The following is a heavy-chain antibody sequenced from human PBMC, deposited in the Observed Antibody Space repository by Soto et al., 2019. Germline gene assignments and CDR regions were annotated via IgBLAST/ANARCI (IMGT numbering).Heavy chain of an antibody. D-gene: IGHD3-3*01. CDR3: ARDIWSGGYKWFDS. Sequence: PGGSLRLSCGASGFTFSTYGMHWVRQAPGKGLEWVAVIWYDGSNKYYTDSVRGRFTISRDNSKNTLYLQMNSLRNEETAVYYCARDIWSGGYKWFDSWGPGTLVTVSS. CDR2: IWYDGSNK. V-gene: IGHV3-33*01. CDR1: GFTFSTYG. J-gene: IGHJ5*01.